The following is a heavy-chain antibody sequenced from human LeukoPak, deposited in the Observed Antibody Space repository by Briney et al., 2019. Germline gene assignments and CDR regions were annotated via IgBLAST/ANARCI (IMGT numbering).Heavy chain of an antibody. CDR1: GLTFSNAW. Sequence: TGGSLRLSCVVSGLTFSNAWMNWVRQAPGKGLEWVGRIKSKTDGGTTDYAAPVKGRFTISRDDAKNTLYLQINSLKTEDTAVYYCTPGWVAGSYYFDYWGQGTLVTVSS. CDR2: IKSKTDGGTT. J-gene: IGHJ4*02. D-gene: IGHD6-19*01. V-gene: IGHV3-15*01. CDR3: TPGWVAGSYYFDY.